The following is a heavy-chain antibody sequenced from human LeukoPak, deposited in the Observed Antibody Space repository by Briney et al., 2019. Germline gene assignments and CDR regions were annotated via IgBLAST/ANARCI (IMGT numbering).Heavy chain of an antibody. Sequence: ASVKVSCKAPGGTFSSYAISWVRQAPGQGLEWMGWISAYNGNTNYAQKLQGRVTMTTDTSTSTAYMELRSLRSDDTAVYYCARGDYVWGSYRPYYFDYWGQGTLVTVSS. D-gene: IGHD3-16*02. CDR2: ISAYNGNT. V-gene: IGHV1-18*01. J-gene: IGHJ4*02. CDR1: GGTFSSYA. CDR3: ARGDYVWGSYRPYYFDY.